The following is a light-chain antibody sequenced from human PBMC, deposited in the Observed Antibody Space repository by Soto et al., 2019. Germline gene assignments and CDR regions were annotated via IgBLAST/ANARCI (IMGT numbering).Light chain of an antibody. V-gene: IGKV1-5*01. CDR2: DAS. J-gene: IGKJ1*01. CDR1: QSISSW. Sequence: DIQMTQSPSSLSASVGDRVTITCRASQSISSWLAWYQQKPGKAPKLLIYDASNLESGVPSRSSGGGSGTEFTLTISSLQPDDFATYYCQHYNSYSEAFGQGTKVDIK. CDR3: QHYNSYSEA.